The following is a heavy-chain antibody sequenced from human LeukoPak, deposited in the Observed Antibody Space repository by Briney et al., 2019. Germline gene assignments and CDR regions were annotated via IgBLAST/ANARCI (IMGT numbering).Heavy chain of an antibody. CDR1: GYTFTSYD. Sequence: ASVKVSCKASGYTFTSYDINWVRQATGQGLEWMGWMNPNSGNTGYAQKFQGRVTMTRNTSISTAYMELSSLRSEDTAVYYCAGRLPMVRGRGYYYYMDVWGKGTTVTISS. CDR3: AGRLPMVRGRGYYYYMDV. CDR2: MNPNSGNT. V-gene: IGHV1-8*01. J-gene: IGHJ6*03. D-gene: IGHD3-10*01.